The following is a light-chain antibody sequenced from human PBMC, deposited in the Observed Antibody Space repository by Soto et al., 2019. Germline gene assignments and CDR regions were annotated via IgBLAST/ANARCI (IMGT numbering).Light chain of an antibody. CDR1: QSVSSNH. J-gene: IGKJ1*01. V-gene: IGKV3-20*01. CDR3: QQSRT. CDR2: GAS. Sequence: EIVFTQSPGSLSLYPRETATLSCRASQSVSSNHLAWYQQKPGQAPRLLIYGASRRATGIPDRFSGSGSGSDFTLTISRLEPEDFAVYYCQQSRTFCQGTKVDIK.